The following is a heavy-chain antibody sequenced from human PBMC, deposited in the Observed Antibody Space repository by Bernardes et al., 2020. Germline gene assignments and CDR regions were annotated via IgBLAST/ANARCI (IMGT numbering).Heavy chain of an antibody. Sequence: SETLSLTCTVSGGSISSYYWSWIRQPPGKGLEWIGYIYYSGSTNYNPSLKSRVTISVDTSKNQFSLKLSSVTAADTAVYYCARERRVGATDYWGQGTLVTVSS. CDR2: IYYSGST. J-gene: IGHJ4*02. V-gene: IGHV4-59*01. CDR3: ARERRVGATDY. CDR1: GGSISSYY. D-gene: IGHD1-26*01.